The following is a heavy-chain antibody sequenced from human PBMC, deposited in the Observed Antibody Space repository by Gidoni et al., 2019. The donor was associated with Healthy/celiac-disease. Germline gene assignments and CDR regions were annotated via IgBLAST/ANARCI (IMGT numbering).Heavy chain of an antibody. CDR3: ARLVPAAIDY. CDR2: INPNSGGT. D-gene: IGHD2-2*01. CDR1: GYTFTGYY. Sequence: QVRLVQSGAEVKKPGASVKVSCKASGYTFTGYYMHWVRPAPGQGLEWMGWINPNSGGTNYAQKLQGRVTMPRYTSISTAYMELSRLRSDDTAVYYCARLVPAAIDYWGQGTLVTVSS. V-gene: IGHV1-2*02. J-gene: IGHJ4*02.